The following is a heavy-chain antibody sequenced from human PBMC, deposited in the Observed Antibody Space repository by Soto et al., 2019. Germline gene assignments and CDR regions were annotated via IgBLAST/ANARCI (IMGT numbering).Heavy chain of an antibody. CDR2: ISYEGSNT. Sequence: SLRLSCVASGFSFDTYGIHWVRQAPGKGLQWVALISYEGSNTYYADSVRGRFTISRDNSKNTLYLQMNTLRPEDTGVYYCARVTPGNNLYYFYGLDFWGQGTSVTVSS. CDR3: ARVTPGNNLYYFYGLDF. J-gene: IGHJ6*02. V-gene: IGHV3-30-3*01. CDR1: GFSFDTYG. D-gene: IGHD1-1*01.